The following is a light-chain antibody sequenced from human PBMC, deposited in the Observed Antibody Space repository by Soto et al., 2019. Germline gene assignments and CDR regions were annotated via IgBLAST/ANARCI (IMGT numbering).Light chain of an antibody. V-gene: IGLV2-8*01. CDR1: SIDVGGYNY. J-gene: IGLJ2*01. CDR3: SSYAASKNLGV. CDR2: EVS. Sequence: QSVLTQPPSAPGSPGQSVTISCIGTSIDVGGYNYVSWYQQHPGKAPKLMIYEVSKQPSGVPDRFSGSKSGNTASLTVSGLQAEDEADYYCSSYAASKNLGVFGGGTKLTVL.